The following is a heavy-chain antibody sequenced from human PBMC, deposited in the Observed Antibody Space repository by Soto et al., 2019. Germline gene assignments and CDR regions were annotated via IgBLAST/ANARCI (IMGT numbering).Heavy chain of an antibody. CDR3: VSQRNTAITQAYFDY. Sequence: SETLSLTCTVSGGSVSNSNYYWGWIRQSPGKGLEWIGSVYYRGRSYSKSSVKSRITISVDTSKNQFSLNLDSVTASDTAVYYCVSQRNTAITQAYFDYWGPGALVTVFS. D-gene: IGHD2-2*02. J-gene: IGHJ4*02. CDR1: GGSVSNSNYY. V-gene: IGHV4-39*01. CDR2: VYYRGRS.